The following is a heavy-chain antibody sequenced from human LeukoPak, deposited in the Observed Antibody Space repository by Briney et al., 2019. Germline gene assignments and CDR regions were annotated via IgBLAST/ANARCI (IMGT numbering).Heavy chain of an antibody. V-gene: IGHV3-74*01. CDR3: ARVASSSGWYFDY. J-gene: IGHJ4*02. CDR2: ISNDGSST. CDR1: GFTFSSYW. Sequence: PGGSLRLSCAASGFTFSSYWMHWVRQAPGKGLVWVSRISNDGSSTSYADSVKGRFTISRGNAKNTLYVQMNSLRAEDTAVYYCARVASSSGWYFDYWGQGTLVTVSS. D-gene: IGHD6-19*01.